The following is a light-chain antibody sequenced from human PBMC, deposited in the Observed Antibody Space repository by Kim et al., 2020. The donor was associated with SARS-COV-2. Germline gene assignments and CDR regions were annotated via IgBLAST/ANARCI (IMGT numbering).Light chain of an antibody. V-gene: IGLV2-23*02. Sequence: QSITITCTGTSSDVGSYNLVSWYQQHPGKAPNLMIYEVSKRPSGVSNRFSGSKSGNTASLTISGLQAEDEADYYCCSYAGSSWVFGGGTKLTVL. CDR2: EVS. J-gene: IGLJ3*02. CDR3: CSYAGSSWV. CDR1: SSDVGSYNL.